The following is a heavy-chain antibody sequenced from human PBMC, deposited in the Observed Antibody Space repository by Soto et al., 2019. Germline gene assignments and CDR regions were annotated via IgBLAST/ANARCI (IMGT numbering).Heavy chain of an antibody. CDR1: GFIGSTYH. V-gene: IGHV3-53*01. Sequence: EVQLVESGGGLVQPGGSLRLSCAGSGFIGSTYHMSWVRQTPGQGLEWVSGIYSGGGIYYSDAVRGRFTISIDDSKNTVDLQMNSLRVEDTAVYYCARARSLSGGSGRSGGWFDPWGQGTLVTVSS. D-gene: IGHD6-19*01. CDR3: ARARSLSGGSGRSGGWFDP. J-gene: IGHJ5*02. CDR2: IYSGGGI.